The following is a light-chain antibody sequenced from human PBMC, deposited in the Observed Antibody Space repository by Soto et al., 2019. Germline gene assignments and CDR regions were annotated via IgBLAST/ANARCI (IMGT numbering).Light chain of an antibody. CDR1: QDLTNF. V-gene: IGKV1-33*01. CDR2: DTT. Sequence: DIQMTQSPTSLAASVGDRVTITCQASQDLTNFLNWYQQKPGEAPKLLNYDTTIPKEGVPSRFSGGGSGTDFTFTINGLQSEAAAIYYCKQYVNLPYTFGQGTKLEIK. CDR3: KQYVNLPYT. J-gene: IGKJ2*01.